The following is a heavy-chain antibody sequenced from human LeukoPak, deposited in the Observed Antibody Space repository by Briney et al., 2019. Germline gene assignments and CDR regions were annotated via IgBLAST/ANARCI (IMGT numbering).Heavy chain of an antibody. V-gene: IGHV4-34*01. CDR2: INHSGST. CDR1: GGSFSGYY. Sequence: PSETLSLTCAVYGGSFSGYYWSWIRQPPGKGLEWIEEINHSGSTNYNPSLKSRVTISVDTSKNQFSLKLSSVTAADTAVYYCARGGDSSGWYHWGQGTLVTVSS. CDR3: ARGGDSSGWYH. J-gene: IGHJ5*02. D-gene: IGHD6-19*01.